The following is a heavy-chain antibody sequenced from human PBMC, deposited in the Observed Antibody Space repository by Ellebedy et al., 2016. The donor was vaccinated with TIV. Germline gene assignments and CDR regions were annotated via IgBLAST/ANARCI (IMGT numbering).Heavy chain of an antibody. CDR3: ARSLTSFDW. CDR1: GFFFSSTT. Sequence: PGGSLRLSCVASGFFFSSTTMNWVRQSPGKGLEWVSHIGIRGATYYADSVKGRFTISRDNAKDSLYLQMNSLRDEDTALYYCARSLTSFDWWGRGTLVTVSS. CDR2: IGIRGAT. J-gene: IGHJ4*02. V-gene: IGHV3-48*02. D-gene: IGHD3-16*01.